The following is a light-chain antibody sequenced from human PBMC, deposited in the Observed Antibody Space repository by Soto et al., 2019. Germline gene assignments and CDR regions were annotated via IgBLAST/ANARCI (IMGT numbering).Light chain of an antibody. CDR1: QSISHF. CDR2: KAS. CDR3: QQYNSYLWT. V-gene: IGKV1-5*03. J-gene: IGKJ1*01. Sequence: IQLTQSPSSLSASVGDRVTITCRASQSISHFLAWYQQKPGKAPKLLIYKASTLKSGVPSRFSGSGSGTEFTLTISSLQPDDFATYYCQQYNSYLWTFGQGTKVDIK.